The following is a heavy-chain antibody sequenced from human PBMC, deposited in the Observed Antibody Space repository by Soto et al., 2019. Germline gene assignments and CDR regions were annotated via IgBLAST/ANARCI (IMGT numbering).Heavy chain of an antibody. D-gene: IGHD3-9*01. CDR2: ITQDGSEE. Sequence: EAHLLESGGGLVQPGGSLRLSCAASGVNFNTYWTSWVRQSPGEGQEWVAIITQDGSEELYVYSLEGRFTISRDNAKKSLYLQMDSLRVDDTAVYYCARGTGWLSDYWGQGTMVIVSS. V-gene: IGHV3-7*04. J-gene: IGHJ4*02. CDR3: ARGTGWLSDY. CDR1: GVNFNTYW.